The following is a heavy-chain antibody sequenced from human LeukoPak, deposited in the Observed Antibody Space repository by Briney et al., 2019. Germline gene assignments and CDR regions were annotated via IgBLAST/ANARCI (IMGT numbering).Heavy chain of an antibody. J-gene: IGHJ6*02. CDR2: MHYSGTT. CDR3: ARHGGSYDSSGYYYVVPRDYYYYGMDV. Sequence: SETLSLTCTVSGGSISSSSYYWGWIRQPTGKGLEWIGSMHYSGTTYYNSSLKSRVTISVDTSKNQFSLKLSSVTAADTAVYYCARHGGSYDSSGYYYVVPRDYYYYGMDVWGQGTTVTVSS. CDR1: GGSISSSSYY. V-gene: IGHV4-39*01. D-gene: IGHD3-22*01.